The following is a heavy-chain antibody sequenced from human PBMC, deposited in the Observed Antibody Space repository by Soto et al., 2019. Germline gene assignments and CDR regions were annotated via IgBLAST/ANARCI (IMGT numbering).Heavy chain of an antibody. CDR1: GYTFTNYW. CDR2: IDPSGSYT. V-gene: IGHV5-10-1*01. Sequence: GESLKISCKGSGYTFTNYWISWVRQMPGKGLEWMGRIDPSGSYTTYSPSFQGHVTISADKSITTAYLQWSSLKASDTAMYYCARLLSTSSPDYWGQGXPLTVYS. D-gene: IGHD6-6*01. CDR3: ARLLSTSSPDY. J-gene: IGHJ4*02.